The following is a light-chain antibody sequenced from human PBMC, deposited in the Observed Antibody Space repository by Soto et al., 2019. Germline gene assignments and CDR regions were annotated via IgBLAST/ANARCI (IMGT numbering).Light chain of an antibody. CDR1: QSVSSN. Sequence: EIVMTQSPATLSVSPGERATLSCRASQSVSSNLAWYQQKPGQAPRLLIYGASTRATGIPARFSGSGSGTEFPLTISILQSEDFAAYYCQQYNNWPPYTFGQGTKLQIK. V-gene: IGKV3-15*01. J-gene: IGKJ2*01. CDR3: QQYNNWPPYT. CDR2: GAS.